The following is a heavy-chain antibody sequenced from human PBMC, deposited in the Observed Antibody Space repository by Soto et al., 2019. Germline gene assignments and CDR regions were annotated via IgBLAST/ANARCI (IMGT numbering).Heavy chain of an antibody. Sequence: GGSLRLSCVASGFIFNSYSMNSVRQAPGKGLEWISYINSGSTSVFYADSVKGRFTIYRDNAKNSLYLQMNSLRAEDTAVYYCGSSASPDAYWGQGTLVTVSS. CDR3: GSSASPDAY. CDR2: INSGSTSV. J-gene: IGHJ4*02. D-gene: IGHD3-22*01. V-gene: IGHV3-48*01. CDR1: GFIFNSYS.